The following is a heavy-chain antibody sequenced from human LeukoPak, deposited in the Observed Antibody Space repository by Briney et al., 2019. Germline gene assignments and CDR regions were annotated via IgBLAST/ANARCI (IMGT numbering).Heavy chain of an antibody. CDR1: GFTFSSYS. CDR2: ISSSSSYI. D-gene: IGHD3-3*01. J-gene: IGHJ4*02. V-gene: IGHV3-21*01. Sequence: PGGSLRLSCAASGFTFSSYSMNWVRQAPGKGLEWVSSISSSSSYIYYADSVKGRFTISRDNAKNSLYLQMNSLRAEDTAVYYCARESRDYDFWSGYYRQHYFDYWGQGTLVTVSS. CDR3: ARESRDYDFWSGYYRQHYFDY.